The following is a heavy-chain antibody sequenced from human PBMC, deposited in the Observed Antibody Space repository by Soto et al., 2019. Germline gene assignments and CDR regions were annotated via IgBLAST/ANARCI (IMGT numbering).Heavy chain of an antibody. V-gene: IGHV4-34*01. D-gene: IGHD6-6*01. CDR1: GGSFSGYY. Sequence: SETLSLTCAVYGGSFSGYYWSWIRQPPGKGLEWIGEINHSGSTNYNPSLKSRVTISVDTSKNQFSLKLSSVTAADTAVYYCARPASIGKQYNWFDPWGQGTLVTVSS. CDR2: INHSGST. CDR3: ARPASIGKQYNWFDP. J-gene: IGHJ5*02.